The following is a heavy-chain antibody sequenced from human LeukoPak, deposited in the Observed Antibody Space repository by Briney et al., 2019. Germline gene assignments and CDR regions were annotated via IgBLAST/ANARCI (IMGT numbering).Heavy chain of an antibody. Sequence: SETLSLTCTVSGGSISSYYWSWIRQPPGKGLEWIGYIYYSGSTNYNPSLKSRVTISVDTSKNQFSLKLSSVTAADTAVYYCARTPGYSSGWPGDWFDPWGQGTLVTVSS. CDR2: IYYSGST. CDR3: ARTPGYSSGWPGDWFDP. J-gene: IGHJ5*02. V-gene: IGHV4-59*08. D-gene: IGHD6-19*01. CDR1: GGSISSYY.